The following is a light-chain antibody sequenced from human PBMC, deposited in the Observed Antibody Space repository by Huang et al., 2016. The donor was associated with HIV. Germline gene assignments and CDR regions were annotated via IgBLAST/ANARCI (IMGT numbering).Light chain of an antibody. J-gene: IGKJ4*01. Sequence: EIVMTQSPATLSVSPGERATLSCRASQSVSTSLAWYQQRPGQAPRLLIYGASPRAPGIPARVSGSGSGTEFTLTIDSLQSEDFAVYYCQQYNNWLTFGGGTRVDI. CDR3: QQYNNWLT. CDR2: GAS. CDR1: QSVSTS. V-gene: IGKV3-15*01.